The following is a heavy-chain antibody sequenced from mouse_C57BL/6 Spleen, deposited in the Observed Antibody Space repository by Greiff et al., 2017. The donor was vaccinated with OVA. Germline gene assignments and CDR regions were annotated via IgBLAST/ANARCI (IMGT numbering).Heavy chain of an antibody. CDR2: ISYDGSN. CDR3: ARVITTVVATEAYFDD. CDR1: GYSITSGYY. D-gene: IGHD1-1*01. J-gene: IGHJ2*01. Sequence: EVQVVESGPGLVKPSQSLSLTCSVTGYSITSGYYWNWIRQFPGNKLEWMGYISYDGSNNYNPSLKNRISITRDTSKNQFFLKLNSVTTEDTATYYCARVITTVVATEAYFDDWGQGTTLTVSS. V-gene: IGHV3-6*01.